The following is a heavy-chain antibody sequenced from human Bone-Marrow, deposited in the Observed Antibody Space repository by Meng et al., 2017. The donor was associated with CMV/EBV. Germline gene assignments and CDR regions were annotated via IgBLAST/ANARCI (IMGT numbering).Heavy chain of an antibody. V-gene: IGHV4-59*08. CDR3: ARVPGAFDI. CDR1: GGSISSYY. CDR2: IYYSGST. Sequence: SETLSLTCTVSGGSISSYYWSWIRQPPGKGLEWIGYIYYSGSTYYNPSLKSRVTISVDTSKNQFSLKLSSVTAADTAVYYCARVPGAFDIWGQGTTVTVSS. J-gene: IGHJ3*02.